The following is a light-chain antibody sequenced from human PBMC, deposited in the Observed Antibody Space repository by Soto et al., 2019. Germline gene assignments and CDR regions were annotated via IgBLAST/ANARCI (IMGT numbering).Light chain of an antibody. V-gene: IGKV1-33*01. Sequence: DIQMTQSPSSLSASVGDRVTITCQASQDISNYLNWYQQKPGKVPKLLIYDASNLEARVPSRFSGSGSGTDFTFTIISLQHEDIATYYCQQYDNLPYTFGQGTKLEIK. J-gene: IGKJ2*01. CDR1: QDISNY. CDR2: DAS. CDR3: QQYDNLPYT.